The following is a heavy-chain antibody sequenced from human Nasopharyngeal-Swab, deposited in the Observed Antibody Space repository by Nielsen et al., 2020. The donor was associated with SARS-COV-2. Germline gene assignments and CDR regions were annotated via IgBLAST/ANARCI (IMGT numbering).Heavy chain of an antibody. CDR3: ARGGSVWFGELLDPEYYYYGMDV. D-gene: IGHD3-10*01. V-gene: IGHV3-48*01. CDR1: GFTFSSYS. Sequence: GGSLRLSCAASGFTFSSYSMNWVRQAPGKGLEWVSYISSSSSTISYADSVKGRFTISRDNAKNSLYLQMNSLRVEDTAVYYCARGGSVWFGELLDPEYYYYGMDVWGQGTTVTVSS. J-gene: IGHJ6*02. CDR2: ISSSSSTI.